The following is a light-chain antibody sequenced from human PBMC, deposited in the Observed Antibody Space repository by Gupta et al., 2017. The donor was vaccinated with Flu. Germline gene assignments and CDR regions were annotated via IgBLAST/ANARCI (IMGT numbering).Light chain of an antibody. CDR3: QHYNDWPLT. Sequence: EILMTQSPGTLSVSPGERVTLSCRASQGVSSNVAWYQQKPGQAPRLLIYAASTRAADLPARFSGSGSGTAFTLTISRLQSEDYALYYCQHYNDWPLTCGGGTKVQIK. CDR1: QGVSSN. CDR2: AAS. J-gene: IGKJ4*01. V-gene: IGKV3-15*01.